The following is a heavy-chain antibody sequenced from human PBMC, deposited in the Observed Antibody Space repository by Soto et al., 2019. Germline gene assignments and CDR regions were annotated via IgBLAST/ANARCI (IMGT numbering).Heavy chain of an antibody. CDR1: GGSFSGYY. D-gene: IGHD6-13*01. V-gene: IGHV4-34*01. Sequence: SETLSLTCAVYGGSFSGYYWSWIRQPPGKGLEWIGEINHSGSTNYNPSLKSRVTISVDTSKNQFSLKLSSVTAADTAVYYCARGFHSSSWYSFPPERVSPNRFDPWGQGTLVTVSS. J-gene: IGHJ5*02. CDR2: INHSGST. CDR3: ARGFHSSSWYSFPPERVSPNRFDP.